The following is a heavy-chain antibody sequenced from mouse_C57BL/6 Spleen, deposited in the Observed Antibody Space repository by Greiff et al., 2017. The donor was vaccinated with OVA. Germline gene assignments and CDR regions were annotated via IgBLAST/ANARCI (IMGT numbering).Heavy chain of an antibody. Sequence: DVKLVESGGGLVKPGGSLKLSCAASGFTFSSYAMSWVRQTPEKRLEWVATISDGGSYTYYPDNVKGRFTISRDNAKNNLYLQMSHLKSEDTAMDYCAREELGRSMDYWGQGTSVTVSS. V-gene: IGHV5-4*01. CDR3: AREELGRSMDY. D-gene: IGHD4-1*01. CDR2: ISDGGSYT. CDR1: GFTFSSYA. J-gene: IGHJ4*01.